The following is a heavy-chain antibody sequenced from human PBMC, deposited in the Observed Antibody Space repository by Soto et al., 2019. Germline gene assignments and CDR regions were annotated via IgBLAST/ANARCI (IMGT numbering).Heavy chain of an antibody. CDR2: VYHSGTT. V-gene: IGHV4-4*02. CDR3: AVPGRGDFDY. D-gene: IGHD5-12*01. CDR1: SASIGTNSW. J-gene: IGHJ4*02. Sequence: SETMSLASAVSSASIGTNSWWSWVRQPPGKGLEWIAEVYHSGTTSCNPSLKSRVTISIDKSKNQFSLTLTSMTAADMALYYCAVPGRGDFDYWSQGTLVTVSS.